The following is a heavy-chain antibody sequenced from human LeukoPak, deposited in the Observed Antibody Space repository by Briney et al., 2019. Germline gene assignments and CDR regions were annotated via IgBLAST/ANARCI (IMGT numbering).Heavy chain of an antibody. J-gene: IGHJ3*02. Sequence: GASIKISCKRYGYRFTSYWICWVRQMPGKRLAWMWIIYPGDSDTIYSPSFQGQVTISADKSTSTANLQWSSLKASDTAMYYCARSGGNYYSIWGQGTMVTVSS. CDR3: ARSGGNYYSI. V-gene: IGHV5-51*01. CDR2: IYPGDSDT. CDR1: GYRFTSYW. D-gene: IGHD1-26*01.